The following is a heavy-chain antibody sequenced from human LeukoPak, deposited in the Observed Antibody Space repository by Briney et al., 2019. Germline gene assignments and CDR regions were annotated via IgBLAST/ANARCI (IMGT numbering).Heavy chain of an antibody. V-gene: IGHV3-66*01. CDR2: ISSAGST. J-gene: IGHJ4*02. CDR3: ARGTTRYYFDY. CDR1: GFTVSSNY. Sequence: GGSLRLSCAASGFTVSSNYMSWVRQAPGKGLEWISLISSAGSTYYADSVKGRFTISRDNSKNTLYLQMTSLRAEDSAVYYCARGTTRYYFDYWGQGALVTVSS. D-gene: IGHD4-11*01.